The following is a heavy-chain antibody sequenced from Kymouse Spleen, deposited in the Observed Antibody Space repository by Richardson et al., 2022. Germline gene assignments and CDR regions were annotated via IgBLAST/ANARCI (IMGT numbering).Heavy chain of an antibody. Sequence: EVQLVESGGGLIQPGGSLRLSCAASGFTVSSNYMSWVRQAPGKGLEWVSVIYSCGSTYYADSVKGRFTISRDNSKNTLYLQMNSLRAEDTAVYYCARSGAGTTRLMMLLISGAKGQWSPSLQ. CDR1: GFTVSSNY. CDR3: ARSGAGTTRLMMLLIS. J-gene: IGHJ3*02. V-gene: IGHV3-66*03. CDR2: IYSCGST. D-gene: IGHD1-7*01.